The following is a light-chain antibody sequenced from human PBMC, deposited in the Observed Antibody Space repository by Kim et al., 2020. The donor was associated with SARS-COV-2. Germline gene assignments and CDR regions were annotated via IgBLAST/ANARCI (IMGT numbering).Light chain of an antibody. J-gene: IGKJ1*01. Sequence: SPGDTATPSCSASHNVSSNVHWDQQTPGHPPRLLICGASTRATDIPARFSGSGSGTDFTLTISSLQSEDLAVYHCQKYDDWPPWTFGQGTKVDIK. CDR2: GAS. CDR3: QKYDDWPPWT. CDR1: HNVSSN. V-gene: IGKV3-15*01.